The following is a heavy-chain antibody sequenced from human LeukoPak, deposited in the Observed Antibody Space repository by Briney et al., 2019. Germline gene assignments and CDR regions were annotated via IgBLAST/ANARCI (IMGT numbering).Heavy chain of an antibody. J-gene: IGHJ4*02. Sequence: GGSLRLSCAASGFAFSDYYMSWIRQAPGKGLEWVSYISSSGSTIYYADSVKGRFTISRDNAKNSLYLQMNSLRAEDTAVYYCARDLVRMGGYNYFDYWGQGTLVTVSS. CDR3: ARDLVRMGGYNYFDY. V-gene: IGHV3-11*01. D-gene: IGHD5-24*01. CDR2: ISSSGSTI. CDR1: GFAFSDYY.